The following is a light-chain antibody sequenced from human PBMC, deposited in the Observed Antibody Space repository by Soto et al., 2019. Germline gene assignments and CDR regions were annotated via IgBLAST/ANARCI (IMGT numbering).Light chain of an antibody. J-gene: IGKJ4*01. CDR1: QSVSSN. V-gene: IGKV3-15*01. CDR2: RTS. CDR3: QQYNNWPRAT. Sequence: EIVITQSPATLSVSPGERATLSCRASQSVSSNLAWYQQKAGQAPRLLMFRTSSRATGFPARFSGSGSGTEFNLTISRLQSEDFGVYYCQQYNNWPRATFGGGTKVDIK.